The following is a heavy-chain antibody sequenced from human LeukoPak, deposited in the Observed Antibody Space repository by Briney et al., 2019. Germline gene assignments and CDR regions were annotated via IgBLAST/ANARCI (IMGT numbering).Heavy chain of an antibody. J-gene: IGHJ3*02. CDR3: ARGDVDTERSAFDI. CDR1: GGTFSSYA. Sequence: SVKVSCKASGGTFSSYAISWVRQAPGQGLEWMGGIIPIFGTANYAQKFQGRVTITADESTSTAYMELSSLRSEDTAVYYCARGDVDTERSAFDIWGQGTMVTVSS. CDR2: IIPIFGTA. V-gene: IGHV1-69*13. D-gene: IGHD5-18*01.